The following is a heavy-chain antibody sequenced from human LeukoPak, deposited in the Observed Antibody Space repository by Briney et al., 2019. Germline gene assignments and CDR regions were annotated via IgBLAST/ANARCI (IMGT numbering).Heavy chain of an antibody. D-gene: IGHD3-9*01. CDR1: GFTFSSYA. CDR3: AVELRYFDWPRPLFDY. V-gene: IGHV3-23*01. CDR2: ISGSGGST. Sequence: GGSLRLSCAASGFTFSSYAMSWVRQAPGKGLEWVSAISGSGGSTYYADSVKGRFTISRDNSKNTLYLQMNSLRAEDTAVYYCAVELRYFDWPRPLFDYWGQGTLVTVSS. J-gene: IGHJ4*02.